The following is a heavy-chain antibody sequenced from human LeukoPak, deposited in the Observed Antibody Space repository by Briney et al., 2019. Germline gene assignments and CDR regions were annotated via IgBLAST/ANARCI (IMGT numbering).Heavy chain of an antibody. V-gene: IGHV3-64*01. Sequence: GGSLRLSCAASGFTFSRYALHWDRQAPGKGLEYVSSISTNGGSTYYANSVQGRFTISRDNSKNTLFLQLGSLRAEDMAVYYCAVAYGGYDWEGGFDYWGHGTLVSVSS. D-gene: IGHD5-12*01. J-gene: IGHJ4*01. CDR1: GFTFSRYA. CDR3: AVAYGGYDWEGGFDY. CDR2: ISTNGGST.